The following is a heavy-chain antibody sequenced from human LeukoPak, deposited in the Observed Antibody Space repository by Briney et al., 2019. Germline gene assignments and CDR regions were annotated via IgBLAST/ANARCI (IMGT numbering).Heavy chain of an antibody. D-gene: IGHD6-19*01. CDR3: ARVYSSGLAFDY. CDR1: GGSISSYY. CDR2: IHTSGST. Sequence: SETLSLTCTVSGGSISSYYWSWIRQPAGKGLEWIGRIHTSGSTNYNPSLKSRVTMPVDTSKNQFSLKLSSVTAADTAVYYCARVYSSGLAFDYWGQGTLVTVSS. V-gene: IGHV4-4*07. J-gene: IGHJ4*02.